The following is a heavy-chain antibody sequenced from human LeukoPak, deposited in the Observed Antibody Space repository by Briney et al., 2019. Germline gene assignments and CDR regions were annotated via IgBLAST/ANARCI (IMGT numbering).Heavy chain of an antibody. CDR2: ICYSGST. CDR3: ARLKYYYDSSGYRAEYFQH. V-gene: IGHV4-59*01. J-gene: IGHJ1*01. CDR1: GGSISSYY. D-gene: IGHD3-22*01. Sequence: SETLSLTCTVSGGSISSYYWSWIRQPPGKGLEWIGYICYSGSTNYNPSLKSRVTISVYTSKNQFSLKLSSVTAADTAVYYCARLKYYYDSSGYRAEYFQHWGQGTLVTVSS.